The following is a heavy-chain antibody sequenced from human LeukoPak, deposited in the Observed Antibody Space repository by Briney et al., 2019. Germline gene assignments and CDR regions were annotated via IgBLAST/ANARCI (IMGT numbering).Heavy chain of an antibody. J-gene: IGHJ3*02. CDR2: IRYDGSNK. CDR1: GFTFSSHG. CDR3: AKDGLTVAGTGDALDI. V-gene: IGHV3-30*02. D-gene: IGHD6-19*01. Sequence: GGALRLSCAASGFTFSSHGMDWVRQAPGKGLEGVAFIRYDGSNKYYADSVKGRFTISRDNSKNTLYLQMNSLRAEDTAVYYCAKDGLTVAGTGDALDIWGQGTMVTVSS.